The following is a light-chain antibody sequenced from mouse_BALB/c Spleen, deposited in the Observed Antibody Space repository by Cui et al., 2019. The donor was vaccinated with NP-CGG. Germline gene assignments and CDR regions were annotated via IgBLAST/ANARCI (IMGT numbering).Light chain of an antibody. CDR2: DTN. CDR3: ALWYSNHWV. Sequence: AVLRPEYALTTSPGETVTLTCRSSTGAVTTSNYANWVQEKPDHLFTGLIGDTNNRAPGVPARFSGSLIGDKAALTITGAQTEDEAIYFCALWYSNHWVFGGGTKLTVL. J-gene: IGLJ1*01. CDR1: TGAVTTSNY. V-gene: IGLV1*01.